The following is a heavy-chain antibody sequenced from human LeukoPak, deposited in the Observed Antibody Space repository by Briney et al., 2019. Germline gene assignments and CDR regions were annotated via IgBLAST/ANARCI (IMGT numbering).Heavy chain of an antibody. Sequence: PSETLSLTCAVYGGSFSDYYWSWIRQPPGKGLEWIGEINHSGSTNYNPSLKSRVTISVDTSKNQFSLKLSSVTAADTAVYYCARRNFYGSGISRAGVSWFDPWGQGTLVTVSS. CDR1: GGSFSDYY. CDR3: ARRNFYGSGISRAGVSWFDP. J-gene: IGHJ5*02. CDR2: INHSGST. V-gene: IGHV4-34*01. D-gene: IGHD3-10*01.